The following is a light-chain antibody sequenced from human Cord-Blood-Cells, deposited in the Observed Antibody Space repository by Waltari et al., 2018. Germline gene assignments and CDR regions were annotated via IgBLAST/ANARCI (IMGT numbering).Light chain of an antibody. CDR3: QQYYSTPFT. J-gene: IGKJ3*01. Sequence: DIQTTQSPSSLSASVGDRDPMTCRASQGISNSLAWYQQKPGKAPKLLLYAASRLESGVPSRFSGSGSGTDYTLTISSLQPEDFATYYCQQYYSTPFTFGPGTKVDIK. CDR1: QGISNS. CDR2: AAS. V-gene: IGKV1-NL1*01.